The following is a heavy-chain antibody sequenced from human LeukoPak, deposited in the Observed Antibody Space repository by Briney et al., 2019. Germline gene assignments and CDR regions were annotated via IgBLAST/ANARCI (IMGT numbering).Heavy chain of an antibody. J-gene: IGHJ4*02. Sequence: PGGSLRLSCAASEFYFSSHAMTWVRQAPGKGQEWVSAISISGSKTYYADSVKGRFTISRDNSKNTLYLQMNSLRAEDTAVYYCANEIRPNDYWGQGTQVTVSS. CDR3: ANEIRPNDY. CDR2: ISISGSKT. V-gene: IGHV3-23*01. D-gene: IGHD4-17*01. CDR1: EFYFSSHA.